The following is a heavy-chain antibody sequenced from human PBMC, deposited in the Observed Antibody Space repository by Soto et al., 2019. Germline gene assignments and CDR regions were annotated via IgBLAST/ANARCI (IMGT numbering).Heavy chain of an antibody. Sequence: QVQLVQSGAEVKKPGSSVKVSCKASGGTFSSYTISWVRQAPGQGLEWMGRIIPILGIANYAQKFQGGVKIPAEKSTSTAYMELSSLGSEETAVYYCARDGGGVVVPAADWYFDLWGRGTLVTVSS. CDR1: GGTFSSYT. V-gene: IGHV1-69*08. CDR3: ARDGGGVVVPAADWYFDL. J-gene: IGHJ2*01. D-gene: IGHD2-2*01. CDR2: IIPILGIA.